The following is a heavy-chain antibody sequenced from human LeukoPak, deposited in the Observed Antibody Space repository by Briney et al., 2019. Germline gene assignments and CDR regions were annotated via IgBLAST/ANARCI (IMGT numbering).Heavy chain of an antibody. Sequence: SVKVSCKASGGTFSSYAISWVRQAPGQGLEWMGRIIPIFGTANYAQKFQGRVTITADKSTSTAYVELSSLRSEDTAVYYCARDLSPHIVVVPAAIPVDAFDIWGQGTMVTVSS. J-gene: IGHJ3*02. CDR2: IIPIFGTA. V-gene: IGHV1-69*06. CDR1: GGTFSSYA. CDR3: ARDLSPHIVVVPAAIPVDAFDI. D-gene: IGHD2-2*01.